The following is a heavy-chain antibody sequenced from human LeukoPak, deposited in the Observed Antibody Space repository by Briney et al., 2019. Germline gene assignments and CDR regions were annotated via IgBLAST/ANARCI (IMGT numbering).Heavy chain of an antibody. CDR2: INHSGST. D-gene: IGHD4-17*01. CDR3: ARGQYGDSPPYYYYYMDV. CDR1: GGSFSGYY. V-gene: IGHV4-34*01. Sequence: PSETLSLPCAVYGGSFSGYYWSWIRQPPGKGLEWIGEINHSGSTNYNPSLKSRVTISVDTSKNQFSLKLSSVTAADTAVYYCARGQYGDSPPYYYYYMDVWGKGTTVTVSS. J-gene: IGHJ6*03.